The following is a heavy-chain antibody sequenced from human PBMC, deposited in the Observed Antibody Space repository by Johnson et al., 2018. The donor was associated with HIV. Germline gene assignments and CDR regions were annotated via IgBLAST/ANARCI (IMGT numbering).Heavy chain of an antibody. J-gene: IGHJ3*02. CDR3: ARTKGAYDAFDI. CDR1: GFTFDDYG. V-gene: IGHV3-20*04. Sequence: MQLVESGGGVVRPGGSLRLSCAASGFTFDDYGMSWVRQAPGKGLEWVSGINWNGGSTGYADSVKGRFTISIDNAKKSLYLQMNSLGVEDTALYYCARTKGAYDAFDIWGQGTMVTVSS. CDR2: INWNGGST. D-gene: IGHD2-8*01.